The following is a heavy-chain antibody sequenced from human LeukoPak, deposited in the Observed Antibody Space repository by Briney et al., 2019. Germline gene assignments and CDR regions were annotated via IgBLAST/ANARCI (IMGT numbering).Heavy chain of an antibody. D-gene: IGHD3-3*01. CDR1: GFTFSSYG. CDR2: IRYDGSNK. CDR3: AKEGAALEWLLPPTDY. Sequence: AGGSLRLSCAASGFTFSSYGMHWVRQAPGKGLEWVAFIRYDGSNKYYADSVKGRFTISRDNSKNTLYLQMDSLRAEDTAVYYCAKEGAALEWLLPPTDYWGQGTLVTVSS. V-gene: IGHV3-30*02. J-gene: IGHJ4*02.